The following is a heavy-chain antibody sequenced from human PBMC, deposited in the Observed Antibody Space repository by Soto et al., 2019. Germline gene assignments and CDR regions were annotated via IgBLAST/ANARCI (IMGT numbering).Heavy chain of an antibody. CDR2: ISSNGGST. D-gene: IGHD6-19*01. CDR3: ARDLYTDRIAVAVC. V-gene: IGHV3-64*01. J-gene: IGHJ4*02. CDR1: GFIFSSYS. Sequence: GGSLRLSCAASGFIFSSYSMHWVRQAPGKGLEYVSAISSNGGSTYYANSVKGRFTISRDNSKNTLYLQMGSLRAEDMAVYYCARDLYTDRIAVAVCWGQGTLVTVSS.